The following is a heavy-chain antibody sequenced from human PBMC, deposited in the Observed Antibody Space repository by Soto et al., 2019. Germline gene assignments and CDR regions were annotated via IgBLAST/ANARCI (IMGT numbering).Heavy chain of an antibody. D-gene: IGHD1-1*01. J-gene: IGHJ4*02. V-gene: IGHV4-30-2*01. Sequence: SETLSLTCVVSGGPISSDGYSWTWIRQPPGRGLEWIGYISQSGSADYNPSLKSRVTISVDTSKNQFSLRLSSVTAADTAVYYCARDRNGLGGIDFWGQGILVTVSS. CDR3: ARDRNGLGGIDF. CDR2: ISQSGSA. CDR1: GGPISSDGYS.